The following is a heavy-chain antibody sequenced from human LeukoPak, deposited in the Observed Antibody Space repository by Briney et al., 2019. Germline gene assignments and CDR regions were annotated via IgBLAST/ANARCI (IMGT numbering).Heavy chain of an antibody. J-gene: IGHJ4*02. Sequence: PGGSLRLSCAASGFTFSSYGMHWVRQAPGKGLEWVAFIRYDGSNKYYADSVKGRFTISRDNSKNTLYLQMNSLRAEDTAVYYCAKSGSQYCSGGTCYFDYWGQGTLVTVSS. CDR1: GFTFSSYG. CDR3: AKSGSQYCSGGTCYFDY. D-gene: IGHD2-15*01. CDR2: IRYDGSNK. V-gene: IGHV3-30*02.